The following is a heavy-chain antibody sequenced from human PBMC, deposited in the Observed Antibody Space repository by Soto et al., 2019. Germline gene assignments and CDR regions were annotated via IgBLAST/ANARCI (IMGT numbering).Heavy chain of an antibody. CDR3: SRLSPGRYSAYDVPFYV. Sequence: VQLVESGGGLVQPGWSLRLSCMTSGFAFGDFAMIWFRQAPGKGLEWVGFITSKKYGATPQYAASGRGRFSISRAASRGVAYLPIIDLKADDTAVYYCSRLSPGRYSAYDVPFYVWDRVTSVTVSS. J-gene: IGHJ6*01. CDR1: GFAFGDFA. D-gene: IGHD5-12*01. CDR2: ITSKKYGATP. V-gene: IGHV3-49*03.